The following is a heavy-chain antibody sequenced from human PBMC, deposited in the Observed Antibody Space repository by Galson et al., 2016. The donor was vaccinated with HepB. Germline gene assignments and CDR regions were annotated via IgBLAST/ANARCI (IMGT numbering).Heavy chain of an antibody. CDR1: GFSFSDSY. CDR2: ISDSGGRT. J-gene: IGHJ6*02. V-gene: IGHV3-11*01. CDR3: ATCHFYWTGSAYRGGVDV. Sequence: SLRLSCAASGFSFSDSYISWIRRAPGKGLEWISYISDSGGRTYYADSVKGRFTMSRDTARNSAYLHLNSLGAEDTAVYYCATCHFYWTGSAYRGGVDVWGQGTTVTVSS. D-gene: IGHD3/OR15-3a*01.